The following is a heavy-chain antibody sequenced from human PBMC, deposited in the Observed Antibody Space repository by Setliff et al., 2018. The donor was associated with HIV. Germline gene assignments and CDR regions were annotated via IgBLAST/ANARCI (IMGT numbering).Heavy chain of an antibody. V-gene: IGHV4-38-2*01. CDR1: GSSTNSGYS. J-gene: IGHJ3*02. D-gene: IGHD2-21*01. Sequence: SETLSLTCDVSGSSTNSGYSWGWVRQPPGKGLEWIGTIYDTGNSFYNPSLKSRLTISLDTSQNQVSLKLISVIAADTAVYYCARHQSREVVPRDAFDIWGQGTMVTVSS. CDR3: ARHQSREVVPRDAFDI. CDR2: IYDTGNS.